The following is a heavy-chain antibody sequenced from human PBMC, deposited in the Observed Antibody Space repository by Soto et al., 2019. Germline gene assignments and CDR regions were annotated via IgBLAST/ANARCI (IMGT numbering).Heavy chain of an antibody. V-gene: IGHV3-7*01. CDR2: IKHDGSEK. D-gene: IGHD3-22*01. CDR1: GFTFSSYW. J-gene: IGHJ6*03. Sequence: EVQLVESGGGLVQPGGSLRLSCAASGFTFSSYWMTWVRQAPGKGLEWVANIKHDGSEKQYVDSVKGRLTISRDNAKNSLYLQMNSLRAEDTAVYYCADSGSYTDVWGKGTTVIVSS. CDR3: ADSGSYTDV.